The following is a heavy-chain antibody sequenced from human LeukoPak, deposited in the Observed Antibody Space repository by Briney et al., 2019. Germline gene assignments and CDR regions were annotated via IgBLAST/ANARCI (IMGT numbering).Heavy chain of an antibody. CDR2: ISWNSGSV. Sequence: GGSLRLSCAASGFTFDDYAMHWVRHAPGKGLEWVSGISWNSGSVGYADSGKGRFTISRDNAKNSLYLQMNSLRVEDTALYYCTKGRSGGYQYYGMDVWGRGTTVTVSS. D-gene: IGHD2-15*01. CDR3: TKGRSGGYQYYGMDV. CDR1: GFTFDDYA. J-gene: IGHJ6*02. V-gene: IGHV3-9*01.